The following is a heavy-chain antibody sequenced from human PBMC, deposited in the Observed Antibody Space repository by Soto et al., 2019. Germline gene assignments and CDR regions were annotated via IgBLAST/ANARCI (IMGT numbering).Heavy chain of an antibody. D-gene: IGHD1-26*01. CDR3: ERSGGSGSFYQIAY. Sequence: QVQLVQSGAEVKKPGASVKVSCKTSGYTFTSYGVSWVRQAPGQGLEWMGWISAYNGNINYAQKLQGRVTMTTDTATSTAYMERRSLRSDDTAVYYCERSGGSGSFYQIAYWGQGTLVTVSS. CDR1: GYTFTSYG. V-gene: IGHV1-18*01. CDR2: ISAYNGNI. J-gene: IGHJ4*02.